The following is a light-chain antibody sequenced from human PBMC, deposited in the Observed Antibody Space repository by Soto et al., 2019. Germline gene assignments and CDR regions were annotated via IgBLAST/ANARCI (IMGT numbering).Light chain of an antibody. J-gene: IGKJ1*01. CDR2: GAS. CDR3: QQYGSSPRT. V-gene: IGKV3-20*01. Sequence: EIVLTQSPGTLSLSPGERATLSCRASQSVTSSFLAWYQQKPGQAPRLLIYGASSTASGIPDTFSGSGSGTHFTLTISRLEPEDFAVYYCQQYGSSPRTFGQGTKVEI. CDR1: QSVTSSF.